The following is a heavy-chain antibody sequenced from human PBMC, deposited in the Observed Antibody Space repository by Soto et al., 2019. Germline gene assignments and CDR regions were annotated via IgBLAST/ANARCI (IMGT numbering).Heavy chain of an antibody. CDR1: GFPFSQSW. V-gene: IGHV3-7*01. D-gene: IGHD3-10*01. CDR2: ISPDGSQT. CDR3: TRSLNY. Sequence: EVQLVESGGGLVQPGGSLRLSCAVSGFPFSQSWMDWVRQSPGKGLEWVANISPDGSQTYYVDAVKGRFTVSRDNAENSLYLQMNSLRVEDTAVYYCTRSLNYGGQGTLVTVSS. J-gene: IGHJ4*02.